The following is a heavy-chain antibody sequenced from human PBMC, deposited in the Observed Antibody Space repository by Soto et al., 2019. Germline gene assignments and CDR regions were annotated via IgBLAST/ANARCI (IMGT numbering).Heavy chain of an antibody. CDR2: ISSSSSYI. V-gene: IGHV3-21*01. J-gene: IGHJ3*02. CDR1: GFTFSSYS. D-gene: IGHD3-9*01. CDR3: AKTYYDILTGPDDDFDI. Sequence: GGSLRLSCAASGFTFSSYSMNWVRQAPGKGLEWVSSISSSSSYIYYADSVKGRFTISRDNAKNSLYLQMNSLRAEDTAVYYCAKTYYDILTGPDDDFDIWGQGTMVTVSS.